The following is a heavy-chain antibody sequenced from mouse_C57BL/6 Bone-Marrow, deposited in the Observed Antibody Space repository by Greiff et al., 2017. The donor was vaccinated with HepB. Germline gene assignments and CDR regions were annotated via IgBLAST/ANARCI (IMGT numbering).Heavy chain of an antibody. Sequence: VQRVESGAELVRPGASVKLSCKASGYTFTDYYINWVKQRPGQGLEWIARIYPGSGNTYYNEKFKGKATLTAEKSSSTAYMQLSSLTSEDSAVYFCARIYYYGSSHYFDYWGQGTTLTVSS. CDR3: ARIYYYGSSHYFDY. CDR2: IYPGSGNT. V-gene: IGHV1-76*01. D-gene: IGHD1-1*01. J-gene: IGHJ2*01. CDR1: GYTFTDYY.